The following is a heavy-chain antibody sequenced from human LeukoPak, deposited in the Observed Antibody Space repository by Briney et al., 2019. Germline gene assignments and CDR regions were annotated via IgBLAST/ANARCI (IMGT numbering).Heavy chain of an antibody. J-gene: IGHJ5*02. CDR1: GFTFSSYW. V-gene: IGHV3-74*01. CDR3: AGAPDVDTAMVFDP. D-gene: IGHD5-18*01. CDR2: INSDGSST. Sequence: GGSLRLSCAASGFTFSSYWMHWVRHAPGKGRVWVSRINSDGSSTSYADSVKGRFTISRDNAKNTLYLQMNSLRAEDTAVYYCAGAPDVDTAMVFDPWGQGTLVTVSS.